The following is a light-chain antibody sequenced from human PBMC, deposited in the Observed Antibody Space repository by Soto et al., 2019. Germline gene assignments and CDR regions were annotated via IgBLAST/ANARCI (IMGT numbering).Light chain of an antibody. CDR2: DAS. J-gene: IGKJ1*01. Sequence: EIVMTQSPATLSVSPGDRATLSCRASQSITTNLAWYQQKPGQAPRLLIYDASTGATGIPARFSGSGSGTEFTLTISSLQSEDFAVYYCQQYNNWWTFVQGSKVDI. V-gene: IGKV3D-15*01. CDR1: QSITTN. CDR3: QQYNNWWT.